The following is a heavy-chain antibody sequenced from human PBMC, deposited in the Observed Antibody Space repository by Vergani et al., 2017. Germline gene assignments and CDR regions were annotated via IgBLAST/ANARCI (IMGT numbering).Heavy chain of an antibody. CDR2: ISYDGSNK. Sequence: VQLVESGGGLVQPGGSLRLSCAASGFTFSSYWMHWVRQAPGKGLEWVAVISYDGSNKYYADSVKGRFTISRDNSKNTLYLQMNSLRAEDTAVYYCAKAANPGQHGLPGELDYWGQGTLVTVSS. CDR3: AKAANPGQHGLPGELDY. D-gene: IGHD4/OR15-4a*01. CDR1: GFTFSSYW. V-gene: IGHV3-30*18. J-gene: IGHJ4*02.